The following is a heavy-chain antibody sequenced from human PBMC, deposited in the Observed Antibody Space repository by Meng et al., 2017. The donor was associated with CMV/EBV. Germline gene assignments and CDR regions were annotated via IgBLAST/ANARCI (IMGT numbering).Heavy chain of an antibody. CDR2: IYTCGST. Sequence: QGSAQGLLHPSPSLSLALTGSRVCIARGCYSWRWIRKPAGKGLEWIGRIYTCGSTNYNPSLKRRVTISVETSMNKFSLKLSSVPAADTAVYYCAREAFKVLFFPFDPWGQGTLVTVSS. D-gene: IGHD1-1*01. V-gene: IGHV4-61*02. CDR1: RVCIARGCYS. J-gene: IGHJ5*02. CDR3: AREAFKVLFFPFDP.